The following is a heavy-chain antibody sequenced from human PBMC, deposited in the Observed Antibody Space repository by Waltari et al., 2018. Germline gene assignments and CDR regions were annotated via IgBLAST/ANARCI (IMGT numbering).Heavy chain of an antibody. D-gene: IGHD4-4*01. CDR2: IYSGGSR. J-gene: IGHJ4*02. V-gene: IGHV3-53*01. Sequence: EVQLVESGGGLIQPGGSLRLSCGASGFPVRSHYISRVRQAPGKGLEWVSVIYSGGSRYYADSVRGRFTISRDNSKNTLYLQMNSLRAEDTAVYFCAGGAYSYSYLDYWGQETLVTVSS. CDR3: AGGAYSYSYLDY. CDR1: GFPVRSHY.